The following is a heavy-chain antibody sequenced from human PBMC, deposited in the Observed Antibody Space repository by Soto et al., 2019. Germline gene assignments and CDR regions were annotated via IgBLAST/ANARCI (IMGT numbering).Heavy chain of an antibody. Sequence: QVQLVQSGAEVKKPGASVKVSCKASGYTFTSYGISWVRQAPGQGLEWMGWISAYNGNTNYAQKLQGRVTMTTDTSTSTAYMELRSLSSDDTAVYYCARDLESDTMVRGVNYDIWGQGTMVTVSS. D-gene: IGHD3-10*01. CDR2: ISAYNGNT. CDR1: GYTFTSYG. V-gene: IGHV1-18*01. J-gene: IGHJ3*02. CDR3: ARDLESDTMVRGVNYDI.